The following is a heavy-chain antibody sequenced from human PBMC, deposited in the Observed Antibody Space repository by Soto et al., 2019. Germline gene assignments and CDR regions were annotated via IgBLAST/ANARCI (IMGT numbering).Heavy chain of an antibody. Sequence: SPTLSLTCAVSGGSFSGSYWSWIRQPPGKGLEWIGEINHSGSTNYNPSLKSRVTISVDTSKTQFSLKLSSVTAADTAVYYCARGEGYCSSTSCYAPDPYDYWGQGTLVTVSS. J-gene: IGHJ4*02. CDR3: ARGEGYCSSTSCYAPDPYDY. V-gene: IGHV4-34*01. CDR1: GGSFSGSY. D-gene: IGHD2-2*01. CDR2: INHSGST.